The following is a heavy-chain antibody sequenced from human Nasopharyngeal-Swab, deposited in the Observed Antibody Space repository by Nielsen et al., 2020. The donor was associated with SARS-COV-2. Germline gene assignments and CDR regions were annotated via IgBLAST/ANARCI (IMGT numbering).Heavy chain of an antibody. CDR2: IRSKAYGGTT. Sequence: GESLKISCAASGFTFSSYGMHWFRQAPGKGLEWVGFIRSKAYGGTTEYAASVKGRFTISRDDSKSIAYLQMNSLKTEDTAVYYCTRDGTWGQGTLVTVSS. V-gene: IGHV3-49*03. CDR3: TRDGT. J-gene: IGHJ5*02. CDR1: GFTFSSYG.